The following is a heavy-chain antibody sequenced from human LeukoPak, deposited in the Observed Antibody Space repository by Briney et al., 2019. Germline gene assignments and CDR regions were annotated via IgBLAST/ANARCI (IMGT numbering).Heavy chain of an antibody. CDR1: RYSFTSYW. CDR3: ARRGEWLLYDNTGTNAFDI. Sequence: GESLKISCKGSRYSFTSYWIGWVRQMPGKGLEWMGIIYPGDSNTKYSPSFQGQVTISADKSISTAYLQWSSLKASDTAIYYCARRGEWLLYDNTGTNAFDIWGQGTLVTVSS. CDR2: IYPGDSNT. J-gene: IGHJ3*02. D-gene: IGHD3-3*01. V-gene: IGHV5-51*01.